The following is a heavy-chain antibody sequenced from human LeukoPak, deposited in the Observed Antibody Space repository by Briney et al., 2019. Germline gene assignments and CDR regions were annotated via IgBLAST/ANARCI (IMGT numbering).Heavy chain of an antibody. Sequence: GGSLRLSCAASGFTFSSYSMNWVRQAPGKGLEWVSAISGSGGSTYYADSVKGRFTISRDNSKNTLYLQMNSLRAEDTAVYYCAIMPYYYDSGGYFDYFDYWGQGTLVTVSS. V-gene: IGHV3-23*01. CDR3: AIMPYYYDSGGYFDYFDY. J-gene: IGHJ4*02. CDR2: ISGSGGST. D-gene: IGHD3-22*01. CDR1: GFTFSSYS.